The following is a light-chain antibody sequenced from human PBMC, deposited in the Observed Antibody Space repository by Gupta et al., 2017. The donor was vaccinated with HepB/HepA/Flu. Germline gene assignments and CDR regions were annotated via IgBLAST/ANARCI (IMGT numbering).Light chain of an antibody. J-gene: IGKJ4*01. CDR2: CGA. CDR3: QQSDSLPIT. V-gene: IGKV1-39*01. Sequence: TTFPSPLAGALGETLSMSCRSPEAIGPYVNWYRQRTDKAPELVVSCGAPFEDGGPSRFSASGSQTTFTLTIADLQPDDFATYYCQQSDSLPITFGGGTTV. CDR1: EAIGPY.